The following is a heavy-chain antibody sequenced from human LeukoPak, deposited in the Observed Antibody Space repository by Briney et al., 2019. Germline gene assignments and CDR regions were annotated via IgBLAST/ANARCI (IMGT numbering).Heavy chain of an antibody. CDR2: IYYSGST. J-gene: IGHJ6*02. CDR3: ARAHFVASYYYGVDV. V-gene: IGHV4-39*07. D-gene: IGHD2-15*01. CDR1: GGSISSSY. Sequence: SETLSLTCTVSGGSISSSYWGWIRQPPGKGLEWIGNIYYSGSTYYSPSLTSRVTISVDSSKNQFSLILSSVTAADTAVYYCARAHFVASYYYGVDVWGQGTTVTVSS.